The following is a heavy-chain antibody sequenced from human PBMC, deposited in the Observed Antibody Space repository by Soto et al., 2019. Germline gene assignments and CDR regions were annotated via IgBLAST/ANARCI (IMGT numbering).Heavy chain of an antibody. D-gene: IGHD2-15*01. J-gene: IGHJ4*02. CDR2: IIPIFGTA. V-gene: IGHV1-69*13. Sequence: SVKVSCKASGGTFSSYAISWVRQAPGQGLEWMGGIIPIFGTANYAQKFQGRVTITADESTSTAYMELSSLRSEDTAVYYCAREDLYCSGGSCYSSALFDYWGQGTLVTVSS. CDR1: GGTFSSYA. CDR3: AREDLYCSGGSCYSSALFDY.